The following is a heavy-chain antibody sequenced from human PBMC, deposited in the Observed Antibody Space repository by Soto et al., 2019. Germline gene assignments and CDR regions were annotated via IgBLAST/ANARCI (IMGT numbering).Heavy chain of an antibody. CDR3: ARGPSCGGDCYLFDY. J-gene: IGHJ4*02. CDR2: INPGGGRT. V-gene: IGHV1-46*01. D-gene: IGHD2-21*02. CDR1: GYTFTSYG. Sequence: ASVKVSCKASGYTFTSYGISWVRQAPGQGLEWVAMINPGGGRTKNAQMFQGRVTLTRDTSAGTVDMELSSLTSDDTAVYYCARGPSCGGDCYLFDYWGQGSLVTVSS.